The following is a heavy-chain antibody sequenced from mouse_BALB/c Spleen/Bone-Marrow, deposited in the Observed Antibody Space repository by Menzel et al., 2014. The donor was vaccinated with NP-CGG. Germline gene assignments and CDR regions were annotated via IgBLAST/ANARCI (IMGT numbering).Heavy chain of an antibody. V-gene: IGHV5-17*02. Sequence: DVMLVESGGGLVQPGGSRKLSCAASGFTFSSFGMHWVRQAPEKGLEWVAYISSGSSTIYHADTVKGRFTISRDNPKNTLFLQMTSLRSEDTAMYYCAIEGYYDYWGQGTTLTVSS. CDR1: GFTFSSFG. D-gene: IGHD2-3*01. J-gene: IGHJ2*01. CDR2: ISSGSSTI. CDR3: AIEGYYDY.